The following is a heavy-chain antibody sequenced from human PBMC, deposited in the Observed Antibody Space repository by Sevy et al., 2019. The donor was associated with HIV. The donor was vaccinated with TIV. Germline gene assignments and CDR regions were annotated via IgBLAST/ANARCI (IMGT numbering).Heavy chain of an antibody. CDR1: GFTFNTYW. J-gene: IGHJ4*02. V-gene: IGHV3-74*01. Sequence: GGSLGLSCVASGFTFNTYWMHWVRQAPGKGLVWVSRINGDGSSTTYADFVKGRFTVSRDNAKNTLHLQMNSLRAEDTSVYYCARGGWGDYYYGSGVDYWGQGTLVTVSS. D-gene: IGHD3-10*01. CDR2: INGDGSST. CDR3: ARGGWGDYYYGSGVDY.